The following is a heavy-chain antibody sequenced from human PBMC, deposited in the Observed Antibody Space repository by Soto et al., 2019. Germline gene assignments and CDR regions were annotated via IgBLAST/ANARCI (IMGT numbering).Heavy chain of an antibody. CDR2: IYHSGST. CDR1: GGSISSSNW. V-gene: IGHV4-4*02. CDR3: ARGRYYYDSSGPRGYYGMDV. J-gene: IGHJ6*02. D-gene: IGHD3-22*01. Sequence: SETLSLTCAVSGGSISSSNWWSWVRQPPGKGLEWIGEIYHSGSTNYNPSLKSRVTISVDKSKNQFSLKLSSVTAADTAVYYCARGRYYYDSSGPRGYYGMDVWGQGTTVTVSS.